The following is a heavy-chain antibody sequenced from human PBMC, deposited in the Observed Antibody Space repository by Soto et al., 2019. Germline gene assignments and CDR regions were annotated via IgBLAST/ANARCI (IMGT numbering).Heavy chain of an antibody. J-gene: IGHJ5*01. CDR1: GGSIRGSDDY. CDR2: VFYTGSA. CDR3: AKTPSGWYDS. D-gene: IGHD1-26*01. Sequence: SETLSLTCTVSGGSIRGSDDYWAWIRQSPGKGLEYIGSVFYTGSAYYNPSLKSRVTIVADTSTNRFFLNLKSVTATDTAVYYCAKTPSGWYDSWGQGTLVTVSS. V-gene: IGHV4-39*01.